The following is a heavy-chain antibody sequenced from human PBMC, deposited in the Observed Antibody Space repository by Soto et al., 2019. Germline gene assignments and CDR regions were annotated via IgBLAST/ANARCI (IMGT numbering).Heavy chain of an antibody. Sequence: QVQLVQSGAEVKKPWASVKVSCKASGYTFNSYYMHWVRQAPGQGLEWMGIFNPSGGSTNYAQKLQGRVTLTRDTSTSTVYMELSSLRSEDTAIYYCARGGYDWYFDLWGRGTLVTVSS. CDR2: FNPSGGST. CDR1: GYTFNSYY. D-gene: IGHD5-18*01. J-gene: IGHJ2*01. V-gene: IGHV1-46*02. CDR3: ARGGYDWYFDL.